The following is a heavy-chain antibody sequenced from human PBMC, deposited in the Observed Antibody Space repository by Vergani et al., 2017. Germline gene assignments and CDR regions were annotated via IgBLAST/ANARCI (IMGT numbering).Heavy chain of an antibody. Sequence: QLQLQESGPGLVKPSETLSLTCTVSGGSISSSSYYWGWIRQPPGKGLEWIGSIYYSGSTYYNPSLKSRVTISVDTSKNQFSLKLSSVTAADTAVYYCASWWGGVIPIGPLGYWGQGTLVTVSS. CDR3: ASWWGGVIPIGPLGY. V-gene: IGHV4-39*01. CDR2: IYYSGST. D-gene: IGHD3-10*01. CDR1: GGSISSSSYY. J-gene: IGHJ4*02.